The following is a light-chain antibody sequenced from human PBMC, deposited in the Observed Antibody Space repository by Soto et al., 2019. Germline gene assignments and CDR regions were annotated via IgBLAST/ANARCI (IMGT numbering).Light chain of an antibody. Sequence: QSALTLPASVSGSPGQSITISCTGTSSDIGTYNYVSWYQQHPGQAPKLMIYDVSNRPSEVSDRFSGSKSGNTASLTISGLQAEDEADYYCYSCSRSSGTRYVFGTGTKLTVL. J-gene: IGLJ1*01. CDR1: SSDIGTYNY. CDR2: DVS. V-gene: IGLV2-14*03. CDR3: YSCSRSSGTRYV.